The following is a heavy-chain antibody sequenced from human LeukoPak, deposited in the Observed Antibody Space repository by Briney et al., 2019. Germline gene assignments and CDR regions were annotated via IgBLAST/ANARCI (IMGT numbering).Heavy chain of an antibody. CDR1: GFTFSSYW. CDR3: ARASNRNSINFDY. J-gene: IGHJ4*02. CDR2: IDGDGSTS. Sequence: GGSLRLSCAASGFTFSSYWMHWVRQAPGKGLVWVSRIDGDGSTSNYADSVKGRFTISRDNAKNTLYLQMNSLRAEDTAVYYCARASNRNSINFDYWGQGTLVTVSS. D-gene: IGHD1-1*01. V-gene: IGHV3-74*01.